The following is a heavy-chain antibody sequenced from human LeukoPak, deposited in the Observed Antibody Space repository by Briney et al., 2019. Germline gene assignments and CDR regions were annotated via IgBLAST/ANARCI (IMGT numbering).Heavy chain of an antibody. J-gene: IGHJ6*02. CDR1: GFTVSGNY. CDR3: ARLPSGDV. CDR2: IHSGGNT. Sequence: SGGSLRLSCAASGFTVSGNYISLVRQAPGYGLEWVSVIHSGGNTYYADSVKGRFTISRDNSKNTMFLQMNSLSAEDTAVYYCARLPSGDVWGQGTTVTVSS. V-gene: IGHV3-66*04.